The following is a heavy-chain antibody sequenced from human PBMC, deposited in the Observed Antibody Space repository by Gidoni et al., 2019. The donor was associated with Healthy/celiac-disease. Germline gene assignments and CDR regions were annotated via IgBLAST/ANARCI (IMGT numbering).Heavy chain of an antibody. V-gene: IGHV3-23*01. D-gene: IGHD6-13*01. Sequence: EVQLLESGGGLVQPGGSLRLSCAASGFTFSSYAMSWVRQAPGKGLEWVSAISGSGGSTYYADSVKGRFTISRDNSKNTLYLQMNSLRAEDTAVYYCAKDLHSSSWYLVDSSGWYASFVGDYWGQGTLVTVSS. J-gene: IGHJ4*02. CDR2: ISGSGGST. CDR3: AKDLHSSSWYLVDSSGWYASFVGDY. CDR1: GFTFSSYA.